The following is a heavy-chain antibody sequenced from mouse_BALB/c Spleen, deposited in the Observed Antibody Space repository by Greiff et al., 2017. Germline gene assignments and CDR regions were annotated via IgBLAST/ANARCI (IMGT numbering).Heavy chain of an antibody. V-gene: IGHV1-54*01. CDR1: GYAFTNYL. D-gene: IGHD2-10*02. J-gene: IGHJ3*01. CDR2: INPGSGGT. CDR3: ARSGYGPWFAY. Sequence: QVQLQQSGAELVRPGTSVKVSCKASGYAFTNYLIEWVKQRPGQGLEWIGVINPGSGGTNYNEKFKGKATLTADKSSSTAYMQLSSLTSDDSAVYFCARSGYGPWFAYWGQGTLVTVAA.